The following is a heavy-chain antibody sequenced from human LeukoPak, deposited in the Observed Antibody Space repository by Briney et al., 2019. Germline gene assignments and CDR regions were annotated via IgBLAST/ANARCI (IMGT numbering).Heavy chain of an antibody. V-gene: IGHV3-66*02. Sequence: GGSLRLSCAASGFTVSSNYMSWVRQAPGKGLEWVSVIYSGGSTYYADSVKGRFTISRDNSKNTLYLQMNSLRAEDTAVYYCARDGEYYGSGSYYHWGQGTLVTVSS. CDR2: IYSGGST. D-gene: IGHD3-10*01. J-gene: IGHJ4*02. CDR1: GFTVSSNY. CDR3: ARDGEYYGSGSYYH.